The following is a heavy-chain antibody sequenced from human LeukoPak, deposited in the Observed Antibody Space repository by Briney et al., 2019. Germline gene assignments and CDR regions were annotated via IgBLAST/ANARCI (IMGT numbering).Heavy chain of an antibody. V-gene: IGHV4-39*01. CDR2: IYYSGST. CDR3: DYYGSGTPANGWFDP. J-gene: IGHJ5*02. CDR1: GVSVANGNYY. Sequence: PSETLSLTCNVSGVSVANGNYYWGWIRQPPGKGLEWIGSIYYSGSTYYNPSLKSRVTISVDTSKNQLSLKLSSVTAADTAVYYCDYYGSGTPANGWFDPWGQGTLVTVSS. D-gene: IGHD3-10*01.